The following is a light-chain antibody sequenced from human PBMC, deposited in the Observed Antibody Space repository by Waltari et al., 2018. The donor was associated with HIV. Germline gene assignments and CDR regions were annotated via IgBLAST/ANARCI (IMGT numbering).Light chain of an antibody. V-gene: IGKV1-NL1*01. J-gene: IGKJ2*01. Sequence: DIQMTQSPSSLSASVGDRVTMTCRASQGTSNSLAWYQQTPGKAPKLLLYAASRLESGIPPRFSGSGSGTDYTLTISPLQADDFATYYCQQYHTTPPTFGQGTTLEI. CDR2: AAS. CDR3: QQYHTTPPT. CDR1: QGTSNS.